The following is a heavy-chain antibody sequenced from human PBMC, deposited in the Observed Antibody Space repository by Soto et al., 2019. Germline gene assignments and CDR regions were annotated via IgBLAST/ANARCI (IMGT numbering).Heavy chain of an antibody. J-gene: IGHJ4*02. CDR1: GGSISSSSYY. D-gene: IGHD6-13*01. V-gene: IGHV4-39*01. Sequence: SETLSLTCTVSGGSISSSSYYWGWIRQPPGKGLEWIGSIYYSGSTYYNPSNPSLKSRVTISVDTSKNQFSLKLSSVTAADAAVYYCARRDSRPGTFHYWGQGTLVTVSS. CDR3: ARRDSRPGTFHY. CDR2: IYYSGST.